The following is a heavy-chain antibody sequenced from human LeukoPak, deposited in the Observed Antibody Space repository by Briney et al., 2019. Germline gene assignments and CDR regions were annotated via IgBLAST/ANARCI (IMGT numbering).Heavy chain of an antibody. V-gene: IGHV3-30-3*01. CDR1: GFTFSSYA. D-gene: IGHD4-23*01. Sequence: PGGSLRLSCAASGFTFSSYAMHWVRQAPGKGLEWVAVISYDGSNKYYADSVKGRFTISRDNSKNTLYLQMNSLRAEDTALYYCAKGRTRWVKEEYDYWGQGTLVTVSS. J-gene: IGHJ4*02. CDR2: ISYDGSNK. CDR3: AKGRTRWVKEEYDY.